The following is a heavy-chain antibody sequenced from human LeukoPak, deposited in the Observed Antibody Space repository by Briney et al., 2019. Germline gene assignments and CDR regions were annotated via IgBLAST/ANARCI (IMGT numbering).Heavy chain of an antibody. CDR2: IKQDGSEK. J-gene: IGHJ3*02. Sequence: GRSLRLSCAASGFTFSSYWMSWVRQAPGKGLEWVANIKQDGSEKYYVDSVKGRFTISRDNAKNSLYLQMNSLRAEDTAVYYCVAVAGLPRKAFDIWGQGTMVIVSS. D-gene: IGHD6-19*01. CDR3: VAVAGLPRKAFDI. CDR1: GFTFSSYW. V-gene: IGHV3-7*01.